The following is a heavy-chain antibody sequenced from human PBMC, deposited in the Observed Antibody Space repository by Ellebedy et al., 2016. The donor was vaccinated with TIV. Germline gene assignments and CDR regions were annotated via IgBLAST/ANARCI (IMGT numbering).Heavy chain of an antibody. CDR1: GYTFTKYK. CDR3: AREDAVDI. Sequence: AASVKVSCKASGYTFTKYKINWVRQSTGQGREWMGWVDPNSGDTDYAQKFRDRVTMTSDTSTNTAYLWLSSLRSEDTAGYYCAREDAVDIWGQGTMVTVSS. CDR2: VDPNSGDT. J-gene: IGHJ3*02. V-gene: IGHV1-8*01.